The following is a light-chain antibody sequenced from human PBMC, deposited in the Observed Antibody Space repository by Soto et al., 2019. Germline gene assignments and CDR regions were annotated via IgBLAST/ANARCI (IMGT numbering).Light chain of an antibody. CDR3: QQRSNWPRT. J-gene: IGKJ1*01. CDR1: QNISNY. CDR2: DVS. Sequence: IVLTQSPATLSLSPGTRASLSSRASQNISNYLIWYQQKPGQAPRLLIYDVSNRATGITARFSGSGSGTDFTLTISSLEPEDFAVYYCQQRSNWPRTFGQGTKVDIK. V-gene: IGKV3-11*01.